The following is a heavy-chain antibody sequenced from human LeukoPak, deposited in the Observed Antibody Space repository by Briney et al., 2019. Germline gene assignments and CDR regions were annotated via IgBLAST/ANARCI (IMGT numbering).Heavy chain of an antibody. D-gene: IGHD5-18*01. CDR2: ISWNSGSI. Sequence: GGTLRLSCAASGFTFDDYAMHWVRQAPGKGLEWVSGISWNSGSIGYADSVKGRFTISRDNAKNSLYLQMNSLRAEDTALYYSAKDNTPWLQAPSDYWGEGTLVTVSS. J-gene: IGHJ4*02. CDR1: GFTFDDYA. V-gene: IGHV3-9*01. CDR3: AKDNTPWLQAPSDY.